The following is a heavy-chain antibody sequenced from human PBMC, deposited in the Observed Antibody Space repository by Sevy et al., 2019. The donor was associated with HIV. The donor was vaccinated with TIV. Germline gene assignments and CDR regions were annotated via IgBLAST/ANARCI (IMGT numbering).Heavy chain of an antibody. Sequence: GGSLRLSCAASGFNFSIYGMHWVRQAPGKGLEWVALIWYDGTNKYYRDSVKGRFTISRDNSKNTLFLQMNSLRAEDTALYDCVRGRDYGNFDFWGQGTLVTVSS. D-gene: IGHD4-17*01. J-gene: IGHJ4*02. CDR1: GFNFSIYG. CDR2: IWYDGTNK. CDR3: VRGRDYGNFDF. V-gene: IGHV3-33*01.